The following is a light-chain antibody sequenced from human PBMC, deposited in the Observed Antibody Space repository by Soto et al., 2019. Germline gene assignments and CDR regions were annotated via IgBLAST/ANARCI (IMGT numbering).Light chain of an antibody. Sequence: QSVLTQPASVSGSPGQSITISCTGTSSDVGGYNYVSWYQQHPGKAPKLMIYDVNNRPSGVSNRFSGSKSGNTASLTISGLQVEDEADYYCSSYTSSGTYVFGTGTKVTVL. V-gene: IGLV2-14*03. CDR3: SSYTSSGTYV. CDR2: DVN. CDR1: SSDVGGYNY. J-gene: IGLJ1*01.